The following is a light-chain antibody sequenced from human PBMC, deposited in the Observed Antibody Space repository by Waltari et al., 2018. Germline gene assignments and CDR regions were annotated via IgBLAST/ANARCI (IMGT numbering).Light chain of an antibody. V-gene: IGLV2-14*01. J-gene: IGLJ2*01. CDR2: DVS. Sequence: QSALTQPASVSGSPGQSITISCTGTSSDIGCHNYVSWYQQHPGKAPKLMIYDVSKRPSGVSNRFSASKSGNTASLTISGLQAEDEADYYCSSYTSSSTFGGGTKLTVL. CDR3: SSYTSSST. CDR1: SSDIGCHNY.